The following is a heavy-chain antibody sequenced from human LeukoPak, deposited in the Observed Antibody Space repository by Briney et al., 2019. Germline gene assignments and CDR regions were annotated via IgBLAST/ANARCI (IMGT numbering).Heavy chain of an antibody. CDR2: IA. CDR1: GGTFSSYA. CDR3: ARGDGYNYYYFEY. D-gene: IGHD5-24*01. Sequence: SVKVSCKASGGTFSSYAINWVRQAPGQGLEWMGRIANYAQKFQGRVTITTDESTSTAYMELSSLRSEDTAVYYCARGDGYNYYYFEYWGQGTLVTVSS. V-gene: IGHV1-69*05. J-gene: IGHJ4*02.